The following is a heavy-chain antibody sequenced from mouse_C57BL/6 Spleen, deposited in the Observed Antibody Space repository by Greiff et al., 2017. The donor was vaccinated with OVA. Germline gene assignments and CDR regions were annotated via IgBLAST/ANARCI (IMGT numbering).Heavy chain of an antibody. CDR1: GFNIKDYY. V-gene: IGHV14-1*01. J-gene: IGHJ2*01. D-gene: IGHD1-1*01. Sequence: VQLQQSGAELVRPGASVKLSCTASGFNIKDYYMHWVKQRPEQGLEWIGRIDPEDGDTEYAPKFQGKATMTADKSSNTAYLQLSSLTSEDTAVYYCTTYIGTTGDFGYWGQGTTLTVSS. CDR2: IDPEDGDT. CDR3: TTYIGTTGDFGY.